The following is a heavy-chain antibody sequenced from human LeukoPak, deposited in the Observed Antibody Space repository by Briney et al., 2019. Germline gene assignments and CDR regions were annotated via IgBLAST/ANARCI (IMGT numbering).Heavy chain of an antibody. J-gene: IGHJ4*02. CDR2: IYTSGST. CDR3: ARVRDYYGSGSYYDLHALIDY. D-gene: IGHD3-10*01. V-gene: IGHV4-4*07. Sequence: PSETLSLTCTVSGGSISSYYWSWIRQPAGKGLEWIGRIYTSGSTNYNPSLKSRVTMSVDTSKNQFSLKLSSVTAADTAVYYCARVRDYYGSGSYYDLHALIDYWGQGTLVTVSS. CDR1: GGSISSYY.